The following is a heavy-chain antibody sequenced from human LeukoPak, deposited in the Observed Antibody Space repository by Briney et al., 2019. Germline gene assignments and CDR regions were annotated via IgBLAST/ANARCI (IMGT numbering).Heavy chain of an antibody. D-gene: IGHD3-3*01. CDR1: GFTFSSYS. V-gene: IGHV3-21*01. CDR3: ARLREIPVFGVVTKSTSYFDY. CDR2: ISSSSYI. J-gene: IGHJ4*02. Sequence: GGSLRLSCAASGFTFSSYSMNWVRQAPGKGLGWVPSISSSSYIYYADSVKGRFTISRGNAKNSRYLQMNSLRAEDTAVYYCARLREIPVFGVVTKSTSYFDYWGQGTLVTVSS.